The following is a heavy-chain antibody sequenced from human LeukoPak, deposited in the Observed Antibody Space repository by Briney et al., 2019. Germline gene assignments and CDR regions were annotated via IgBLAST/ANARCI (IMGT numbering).Heavy chain of an antibody. CDR2: VTGSGGST. CDR3: AKNEGVEPAANDY. J-gene: IGHJ4*02. V-gene: IGHV3-23*01. Sequence: GGSLRLSCAASGFTFRSYAMSWVRQAPGKGLEWVSVVTGSGGSTYYPDSVKGRFTISRDNSKNTLYLQMNSLRAEDTAVYYCAKNEGVEPAANDYWGQGTLVTVSS. CDR1: GFTFRSYA. D-gene: IGHD2-2*01.